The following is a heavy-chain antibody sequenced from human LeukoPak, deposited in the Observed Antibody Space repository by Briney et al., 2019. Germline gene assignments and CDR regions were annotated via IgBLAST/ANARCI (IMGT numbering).Heavy chain of an antibody. CDR2: FYVSGST. CDR3: AVGNCPTTSCYPGVAFDI. CDR1: GVSISSGGYF. Sequence: SETLSLTCTVSGVSISSGGYFWSWIRQPAGKGLEWIGRFYVSGSTNYNPSLQSRVTIPVDTSKNQFSLKLTSVTAADTAVYYCAVGNCPTTSCYPGVAFDIWGQGTMVTVSS. V-gene: IGHV4-61*02. D-gene: IGHD2-2*01. J-gene: IGHJ3*02.